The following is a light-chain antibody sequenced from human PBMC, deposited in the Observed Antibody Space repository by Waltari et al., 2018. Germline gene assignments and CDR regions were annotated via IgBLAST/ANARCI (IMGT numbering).Light chain of an antibody. CDR1: QNIDIY. J-gene: IGKJ3*01. Sequence: EIQMTQSPSSLSASVGDRITITCRTSQNIDIYVNWYQQRPGKAPKLLIYRSSNLQSGVPSRFSGSGSGTDFTLTIRSLQPEDFATYYCQQSYSIPTFGPGTKLHIK. V-gene: IGKV1-39*01. CDR2: RSS. CDR3: QQSYSIPT.